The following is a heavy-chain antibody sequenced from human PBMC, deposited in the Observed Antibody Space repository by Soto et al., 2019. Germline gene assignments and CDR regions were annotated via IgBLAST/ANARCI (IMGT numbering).Heavy chain of an antibody. J-gene: IGHJ6*02. CDR3: ARRRGFPYYYGMDV. CDR1: RSSISSPNR. V-gene: IGHV4-4*02. Sequence: SDTLSLTCAFHRSSISSPNRGTTVRQPPGKGLEWIGEIYHSGSTNYNPSLKSRVTISVDKSKNQFSLKLSSVTAADTAVYYCARRRGFPYYYGMDVWGQGTTVS. D-gene: IGHD5-12*01. CDR2: IYHSGST.